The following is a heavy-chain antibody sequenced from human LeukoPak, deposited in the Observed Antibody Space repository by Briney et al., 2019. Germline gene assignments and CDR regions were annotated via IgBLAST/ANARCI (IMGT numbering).Heavy chain of an antibody. V-gene: IGHV3-23*01. CDR3: ARARPWDSSRSYYFGMDV. D-gene: IGHD3-22*01. J-gene: IGHJ6*02. Sequence: GGSLRLSCAASGFTFSSYAMSWVRQAPGTGLEWVSSIPGSGGATYYADSVRGRFSISRDSSKNTVYLQMNSLRDEDTAVYYCARARPWDSSRSYYFGMDVWGHGTTVTVSS. CDR1: GFTFSSYA. CDR2: IPGSGGAT.